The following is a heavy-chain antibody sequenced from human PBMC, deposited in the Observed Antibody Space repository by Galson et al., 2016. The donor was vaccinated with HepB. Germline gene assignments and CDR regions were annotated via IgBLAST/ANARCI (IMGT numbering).Heavy chain of an antibody. Sequence: SLRLSCAASGFTVSSNNMDWVRQAPGKGLEWVSVFYSSGRTAHADSVEGRFTVSRDTSKNMLYLQMNSLRAEDTAIYYCVREVYGGALDYWGQGTLVSVSP. CDR2: FYSSGRT. CDR3: VREVYGGALDY. V-gene: IGHV3-53*01. J-gene: IGHJ4*02. CDR1: GFTVSSNN. D-gene: IGHD4-23*01.